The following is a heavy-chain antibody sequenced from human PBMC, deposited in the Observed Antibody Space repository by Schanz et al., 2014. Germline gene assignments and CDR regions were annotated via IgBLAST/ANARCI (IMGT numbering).Heavy chain of an antibody. V-gene: IGHV3-64*04. J-gene: IGHJ5*02. D-gene: IGHD1-7*01. CDR1: GFAFSNYA. Sequence: VQLVESGGGLVQPGGSLRLSCSASGFAFSNYAMHWVRQAPEKGLEYVSAITKDGRSAYYADSVKGRFTISRDNAKNSLFLQMNSLTAEDTAVYYCARGSSINWNYFSVGWFDPWGQGTLVTVSS. CDR3: ARGSSINWNYFSVGWFDP. CDR2: ITKDGRSA.